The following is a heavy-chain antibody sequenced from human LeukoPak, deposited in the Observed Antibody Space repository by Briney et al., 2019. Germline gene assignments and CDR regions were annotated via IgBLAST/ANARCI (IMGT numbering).Heavy chain of an antibody. CDR2: NSAYNGNT. J-gene: IGHJ5*02. Sequence: ASVKVSCKASGYTFTSYGISWVRQAPGQGLEWMGWNSAYNGNTNYAQKLQGRVTMTTDTSTSTAYMELRSLRSDDTAVYYCARAWWELPRGWFDPWGQGTLVTVSS. D-gene: IGHD1-26*01. V-gene: IGHV1-18*01. CDR3: ARAWWELPRGWFDP. CDR1: GYTFTSYG.